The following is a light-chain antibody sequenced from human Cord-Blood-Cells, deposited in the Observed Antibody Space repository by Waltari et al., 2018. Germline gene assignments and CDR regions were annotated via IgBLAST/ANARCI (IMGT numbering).Light chain of an antibody. V-gene: IGLV1-40*01. CDR2: GNS. CDR1: SSNIGAGSD. CDR3: QSYDSSLSGSV. Sequence: QSVLTQPPSVSGAPGPRVTLSCTGRSSNIGAGSDVHWYPQLPGTAPKLLIYGNSNRPSGVPDRFSGSKSGTSASLAITGLQAEDEADYYCQSYDSSLSGSVFGGGTKLTVL. J-gene: IGLJ3*02.